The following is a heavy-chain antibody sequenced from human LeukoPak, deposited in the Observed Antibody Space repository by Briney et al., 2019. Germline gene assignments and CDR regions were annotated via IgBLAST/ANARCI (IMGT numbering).Heavy chain of an antibody. CDR2: INHSGST. CDR1: GGSFSGYY. J-gene: IGHJ5*02. D-gene: IGHD3-22*01. V-gene: IGHV4-34*01. Sequence: KPSETLSLTCAVYGGSFSGYYWSWIRQPPGKGLEWIGEINHSGSTNYNPSLKSRVTISVDTSKNQFSLKLSSVTAADTAVYYCARDYYETTYNWFDPWGQGTLVTVSS. CDR3: ARDYYETTYNWFDP.